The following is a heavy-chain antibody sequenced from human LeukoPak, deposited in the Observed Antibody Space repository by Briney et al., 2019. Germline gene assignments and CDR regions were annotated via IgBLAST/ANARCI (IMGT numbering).Heavy chain of an antibody. D-gene: IGHD6-19*01. CDR1: GFTFSSYE. V-gene: IGHV3-21*01. J-gene: IGHJ4*02. Sequence: GGSLRLSCVASGFTFSSYEMNWVRQPPGKGLEWLSSISGSGQYIYYADSLKGRLTISRDNAKDSLYLQLNSLRAEDTSVYYCARGGYNSAFLDSWGQGTLVSVS. CDR2: ISGSGQYI. CDR3: ARGGYNSAFLDS.